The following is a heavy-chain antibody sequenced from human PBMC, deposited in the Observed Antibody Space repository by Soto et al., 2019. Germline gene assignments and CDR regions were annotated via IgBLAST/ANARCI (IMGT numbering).Heavy chain of an antibody. Sequence: GGSLRLSCAASGFTFSSYEMNWVRQAPGKGLEWVSYISSSGSTIYYADSVKGRFTISRDNAKNSLYLQMNSLRAEDTAVYYCARNGPSYRGGDCPYYWGQGTLVTVSS. D-gene: IGHD2-21*02. CDR3: ARNGPSYRGGDCPYY. CDR2: ISSSGSTI. CDR1: GFTFSSYE. J-gene: IGHJ4*02. V-gene: IGHV3-48*03.